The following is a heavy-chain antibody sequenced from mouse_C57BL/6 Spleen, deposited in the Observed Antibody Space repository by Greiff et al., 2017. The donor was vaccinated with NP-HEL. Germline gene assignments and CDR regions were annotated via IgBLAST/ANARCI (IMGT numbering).Heavy chain of an antibody. CDR2: ISDGGSYT. CDR3: AREDYDGYYWFAY. CDR1: GFTFSSYA. D-gene: IGHD2-3*01. J-gene: IGHJ3*01. Sequence: VQLKESGGGLVKPGGSLKLSCAASGFTFSSYAMSWVRQTPEKRLEWVATISDGGSYTYYPDNVKGRFTISRDNAKNNLYLQMSHLKSEDTAMYYCAREDYDGYYWFAYWGQGTLVTVSA. V-gene: IGHV5-4*01.